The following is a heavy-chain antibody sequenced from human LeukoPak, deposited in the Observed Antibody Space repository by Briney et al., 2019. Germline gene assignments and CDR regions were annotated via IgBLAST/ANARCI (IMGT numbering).Heavy chain of an antibody. J-gene: IGHJ6*02. CDR2: IYYSGST. V-gene: IGHV4-59*01. CDR3: ARDSVDGMDA. Sequence: SQTLSLTCIVSGGSISSYYWSWIRQPPGKGLEWIGYIYYSGSTNYNPSLKSRVTISVDTSKNQFSLKLSSVTAADTAVYYCARDSVDGMDAWGQGTTVTVSS. CDR1: GGSISSYY.